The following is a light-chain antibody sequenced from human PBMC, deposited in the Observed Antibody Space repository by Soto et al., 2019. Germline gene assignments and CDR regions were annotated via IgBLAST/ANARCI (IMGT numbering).Light chain of an antibody. CDR3: SSYAGSDTYVL. CDR2: DVT. Sequence: QSALTQPRSVSGSPGQSVTISCIGTSSDVGRYNYVSWYQHRPGKAPKLMTYDVTKRPSGVPDRFSGSKSGNTASLTISGLQAEDEAEYHCSSYAGSDTYVLFGGGTQLTVL. CDR1: SSDVGRYNY. J-gene: IGLJ2*01. V-gene: IGLV2-11*01.